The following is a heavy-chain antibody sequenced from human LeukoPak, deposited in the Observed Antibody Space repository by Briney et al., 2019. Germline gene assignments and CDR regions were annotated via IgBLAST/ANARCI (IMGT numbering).Heavy chain of an antibody. J-gene: IGHJ3*02. V-gene: IGHV3-30*02. Sequence: PGGSLRLSCAASGFTFSSYGMHWVRQAPGKGLEWVAFIRYDGSNKYYADSVKGRFTISRDNSKNTLYLQMNSLRAEDTAVYYCAKVGNSSGWYGGDAFDIWGQGTMVTVSS. CDR2: IRYDGSNK. CDR3: AKVGNSSGWYGGDAFDI. D-gene: IGHD6-19*01. CDR1: GFTFSSYG.